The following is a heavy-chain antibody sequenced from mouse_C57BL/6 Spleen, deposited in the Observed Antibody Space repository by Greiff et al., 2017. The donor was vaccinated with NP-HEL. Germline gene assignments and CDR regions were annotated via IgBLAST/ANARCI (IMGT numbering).Heavy chain of an antibody. D-gene: IGHD2-4*01. CDR1: GYTFTSYW. J-gene: IGHJ2*01. CDR3: AFGLYDYPYYFDY. V-gene: IGHV1-55*01. CDR2: IYPGSGST. Sequence: QVQLKQPGAELVKPGASVKMSCKASGYTFTSYWITWVKQRPGQGLEWIGDIYPGSGSTNYNEKFKSKATLTVDTSSSTAYMQLSSLTSEDSAVYYCAFGLYDYPYYFDYWGQGTTLTVSS.